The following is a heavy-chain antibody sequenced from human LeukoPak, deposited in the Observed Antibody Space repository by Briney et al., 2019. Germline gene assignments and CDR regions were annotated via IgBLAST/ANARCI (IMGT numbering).Heavy chain of an antibody. Sequence: GGSLRLSCAASGFTFSDYYRSWIRQAPGKGLEWVSYISSSGSTIYYADSVKGRFTISRDNAKNSLYLQMNSLRAEDTAVYYCARLMGSAGSPYFQHWGQGTLVTVSS. D-gene: IGHD3-16*01. CDR3: ARLMGSAGSPYFQH. V-gene: IGHV3-11*01. CDR2: ISSSGSTI. CDR1: GFTFSDYY. J-gene: IGHJ1*01.